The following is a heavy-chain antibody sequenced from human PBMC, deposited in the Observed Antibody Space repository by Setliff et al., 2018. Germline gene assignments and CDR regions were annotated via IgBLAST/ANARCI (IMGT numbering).Heavy chain of an antibody. D-gene: IGHD1-26*01. CDR3: TRDRPSSGSYLCNWFDP. J-gene: IGHJ5*02. Sequence: PGGSLRLSCSASGFTFSDYTMTWVRQAPGKGLVWVSRIDGHGSDTSYADSVKGRFTISRDNAKNTLYLQMNGLRAEDTAVYYCTRDRPSSGSYLCNWFDPWGQGTLVTVSS. CDR2: IDGHGSDT. V-gene: IGHV3-74*01. CDR1: GFTFSDYT.